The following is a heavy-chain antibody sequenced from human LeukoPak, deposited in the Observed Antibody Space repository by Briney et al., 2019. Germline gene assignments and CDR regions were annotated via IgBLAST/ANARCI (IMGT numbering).Heavy chain of an antibody. Sequence: SETLSLTCTVSGGSISSGGSYWSWIRQHPGKGLEWIGYIYYSGTTYYNPSLKSRVTISVDTSKNQFSLKLSSVTAADTAVYYCARVRGCDSSGIDYWGQGTLVTVSS. J-gene: IGHJ4*02. CDR3: ARVRGCDSSGIDY. CDR1: GGSISSGGSY. D-gene: IGHD3-22*01. V-gene: IGHV4-31*03. CDR2: IYYSGTT.